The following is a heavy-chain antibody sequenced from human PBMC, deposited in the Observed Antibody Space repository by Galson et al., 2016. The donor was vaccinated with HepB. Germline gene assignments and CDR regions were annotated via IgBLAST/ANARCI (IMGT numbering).Heavy chain of an antibody. J-gene: IGHJ4*02. CDR3: AKAPMASGTAATFGY. D-gene: IGHD2-15*01. V-gene: IGHV3-23*01. CDR2: ISGTGGST. CDR1: GFTFSSYV. Sequence: SLRLSCAVSGFTFSSYVMTWVRQAPGKGLEWVSGISGTGGSTYYADSVKGRFTISRDNSKNTLFLQMNSLRAEDTAVYYCAKAPMASGTAATFGYWGQGTLVTVSS.